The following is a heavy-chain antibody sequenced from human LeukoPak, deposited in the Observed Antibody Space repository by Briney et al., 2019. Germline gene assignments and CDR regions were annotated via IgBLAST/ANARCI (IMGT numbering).Heavy chain of an antibody. CDR2: INPNSGGT. CDR1: GYTFTGYH. V-gene: IGHV1-2*02. Sequence: ASVKVSCKASGYTFTGYHMHWVRQAPGQGLEWMGWINPNSGGTNYAQKFQGRVTMTRDTSISTAYMELSRLRSDDTAVYYCARDYYGSGSYDYWGQGTLVTVSS. J-gene: IGHJ4*02. D-gene: IGHD3-10*01. CDR3: ARDYYGSGSYDY.